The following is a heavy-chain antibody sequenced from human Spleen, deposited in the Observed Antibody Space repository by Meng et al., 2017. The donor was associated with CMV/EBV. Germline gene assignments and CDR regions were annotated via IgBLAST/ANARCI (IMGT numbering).Heavy chain of an antibody. J-gene: IGHJ4*02. D-gene: IGHD3-10*01. CDR3: AREKGTMVRGVYFDY. Sequence: VQRPESGPGLVKPSPTLSLTCTVSGGSISSGDYYWSWIRQPPGKGLEWIGYIYYSGSTYYNPSLKSRVTISVDTSKNQFSLKLSSVTAADTAVYYCAREKGTMVRGVYFDYWGQGTLVTVSS. CDR1: GGSISSGDYY. CDR2: IYYSGST. V-gene: IGHV4-30-4*08.